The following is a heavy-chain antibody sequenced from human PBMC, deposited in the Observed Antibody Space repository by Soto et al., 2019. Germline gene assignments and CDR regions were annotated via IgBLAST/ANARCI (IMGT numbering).Heavy chain of an antibody. CDR3: ASGSSGLDY. Sequence: SETLCLTCSVSGGSIIGYYCSWFRQPPGKGLGWIGYMGYSGYTSYNPSLRSRVTISLDTSKNQFSLKLRSVTAADTALYYCASGSSGLDYWGQGTLVTVSS. J-gene: IGHJ4*02. CDR1: GGSIIGYY. D-gene: IGHD6-25*01. CDR2: MGYSGYT. V-gene: IGHV4-59*08.